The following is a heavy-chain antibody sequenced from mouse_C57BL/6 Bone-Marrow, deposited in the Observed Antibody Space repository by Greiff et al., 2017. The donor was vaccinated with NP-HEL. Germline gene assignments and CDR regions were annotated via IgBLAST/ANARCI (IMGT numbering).Heavy chain of an antibody. J-gene: IGHJ2*01. V-gene: IGHV1-85*01. D-gene: IGHD2-3*01. CDR2: IYPRAGSP. CDR3: ARGGGYYYFDY. Sequence: VKLVESGPELVKPGASVKLSCKASGYTFTSYDINWVKQRPGQGLEWIGWIYPRAGSPKYNETFKGKATLTVDTSSSTAYMELHSLTSEDSAVYFCARGGGYYYFDYWGQGTTLTVSS. CDR1: GYTFTSYD.